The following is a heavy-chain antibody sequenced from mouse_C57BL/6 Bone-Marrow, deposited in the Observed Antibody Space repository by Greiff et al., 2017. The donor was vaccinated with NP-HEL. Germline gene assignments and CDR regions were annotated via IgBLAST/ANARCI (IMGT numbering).Heavy chain of an antibody. J-gene: IGHJ3*01. V-gene: IGHV1-64*01. Sequence: QVQLQQPGAELVKPGASVKLSCKASGYTFTSYWMHWVKQRPGQGLEWIGMIHPNSGSTNYNEKFKSKATLTVDKSSSTAYMQLSSLTSEDSAVYYCARSSDYDYGWFAYWGQGTLVTVSA. CDR1: GYTFTSYW. D-gene: IGHD2-4*01. CDR2: IHPNSGST. CDR3: ARSSDYDYGWFAY.